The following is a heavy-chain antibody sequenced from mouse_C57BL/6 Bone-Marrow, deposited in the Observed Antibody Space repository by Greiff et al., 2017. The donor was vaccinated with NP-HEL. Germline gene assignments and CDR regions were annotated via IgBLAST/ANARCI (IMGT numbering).Heavy chain of an antibody. J-gene: IGHJ3*01. CDR2: IFPGSGRT. CDR3: ARTGDYDSFAY. D-gene: IGHD2-4*01. Sequence: QVQLQQSGPELVKPGSSFPLSFPSSGYTFTDYYINWVKQRPGQGLEWIGWIFPGSGRTYYNEKFKGKATLTVDKSSSTAYMLLSSLTSEDSAVYFCARTGDYDSFAYWGQGTLVTVSA. CDR1: GYTFTDYY. V-gene: IGHV1-75*01.